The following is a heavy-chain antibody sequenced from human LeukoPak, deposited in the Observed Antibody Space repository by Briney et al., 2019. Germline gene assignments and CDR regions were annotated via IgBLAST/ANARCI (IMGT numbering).Heavy chain of an antibody. CDR3: AREDYSDSRGYSGGAIDI. Sequence: ASVKVSCKASGYTFTGYYMHWVRQAPGQGLEWMGWISTKTGNTNCAQKLQDRVTMTTDTSTSTAYMQLRSLRSDDTAVYYCAREDYSDSRGYSGGAIDIWGQGTMVTVSS. V-gene: IGHV1-18*04. CDR1: GYTFTGYY. J-gene: IGHJ3*02. D-gene: IGHD3-22*01. CDR2: ISTKTGNT.